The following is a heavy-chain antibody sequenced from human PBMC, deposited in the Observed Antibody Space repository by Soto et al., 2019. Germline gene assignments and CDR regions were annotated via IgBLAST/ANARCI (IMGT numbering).Heavy chain of an antibody. CDR2: IRSRAYTGTT. V-gene: IGHV3-49*05. Sequence: DVQLVESGGGLVKPGRSLRLSCKGSGFSFNEFIMNWFRQAPGKGLEWVGLIRSRAYTGTTEYAASARGRFTISRDDSQSIAYLQMDSLKAEDTAVYFCTRDLPGRASFDSWGQGTLATVSS. CDR1: GFSFNEFI. J-gene: IGHJ4*02. D-gene: IGHD6-13*01. CDR3: TRDLPGRASFDS.